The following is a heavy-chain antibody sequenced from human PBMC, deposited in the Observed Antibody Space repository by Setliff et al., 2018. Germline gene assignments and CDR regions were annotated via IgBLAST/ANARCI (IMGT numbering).Heavy chain of an antibody. J-gene: IGHJ3*02. D-gene: IGHD4-17*01. Sequence: RLRETLSLTCAVSGSAIDSGHYWGWIRQPPGKGLEWIGSFRPTGRTYYNPSLKSRVTISVDTSKKQFSLKLTSMTAADTAVYYCVRDAGDGYGVDAYAGAGFDIWGQGTMVTVSS. CDR3: VRDAGDGYGVDAYAGAGFDI. CDR2: FRPTGRT. CDR1: GSAIDSGHY. V-gene: IGHV4-38-2*02.